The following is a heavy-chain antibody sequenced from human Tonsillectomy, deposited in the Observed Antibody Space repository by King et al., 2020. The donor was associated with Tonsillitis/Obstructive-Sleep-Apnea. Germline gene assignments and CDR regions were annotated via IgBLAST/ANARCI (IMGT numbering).Heavy chain of an antibody. J-gene: IGHJ3*02. CDR2: IYYSGST. CDR1: GGSISSYY. V-gene: IGHV4-59*12. D-gene: IGHD3-22*01. CDR3: AREGGDSSAPAFDI. Sequence: QLQESGPGLVKPSETLSLTCTVSGGSISSYYWSWIRQPPGKGLEWIGYIYYSGSTNYNPSLKSRVTISVDTSKNQFSLNLSSVTAADTAVYYCAREGGDSSAPAFDIWGQGTMVTVSS.